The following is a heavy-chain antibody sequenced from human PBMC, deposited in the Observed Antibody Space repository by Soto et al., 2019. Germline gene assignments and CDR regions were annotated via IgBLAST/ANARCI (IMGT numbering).Heavy chain of an antibody. CDR2: ISGSGQTT. J-gene: IGHJ5*02. V-gene: IGHV3-23*01. D-gene: IGHD3-3*01. Sequence: RRLSCAGSGFTSSRFAMSWVRQVPGKGLEWVSAISGSGQTTYYADSVKGRFTVSRDNSNNTLYLQMNSLRAEDTAVYYCAKDQRKPAIFGVVTLSCGQGTLVTVSS. CDR3: AKDQRKPAIFGVVTLS. CDR1: GFTSSRFA.